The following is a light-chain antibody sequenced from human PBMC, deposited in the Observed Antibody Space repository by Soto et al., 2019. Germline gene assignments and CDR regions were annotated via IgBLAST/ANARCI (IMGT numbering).Light chain of an antibody. V-gene: IGKV3-20*01. J-gene: IGKJ1*01. CDR1: QSVDSKD. Sequence: IVLTQSPGTLSLSPGERATLSCRASQSVDSKDLAWYQQKPGQAPRILIFAASSRATGIPDRFSGSGSGTDFTLTISRLEPGDFAVYYCQQYGYPSWTFGQGTKVEIK. CDR2: AAS. CDR3: QQYGYPSWT.